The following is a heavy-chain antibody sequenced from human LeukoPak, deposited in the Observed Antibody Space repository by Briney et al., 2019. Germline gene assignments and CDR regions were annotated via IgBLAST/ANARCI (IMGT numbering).Heavy chain of an antibody. J-gene: IGHJ6*03. CDR1: GYTFTSYA. CDR2: INPNSGGT. CDR3: ARGYWSGSVQYYYYYYMDV. Sequence: ASVKVSCKASGYTFTSYAMHWVRQAPGQGLEWMGWINPNSGGTNYAQKFQGRVTMTRDTSISTAYMELSRLRSDDTAVYYCARGYWSGSVQYYYYYYMDVWGKGTTVTVSS. V-gene: IGHV1-2*02. D-gene: IGHD3/OR15-3a*01.